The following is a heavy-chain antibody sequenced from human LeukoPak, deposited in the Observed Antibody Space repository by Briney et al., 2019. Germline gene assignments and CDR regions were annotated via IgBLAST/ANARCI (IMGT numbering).Heavy chain of an antibody. Sequence: ASVKVSCKASGYTFTVYYMHWVRQAPGQGLEWMGIINPSGGSTSYAQKFQGRVTMTRDMSTSTVYMELSSLRSEDTAVYYCARPHLPDYGGNSGAHFDYWGQGTWSPSPQ. V-gene: IGHV1-46*01. CDR1: GYTFTVYY. CDR2: INPSGGST. CDR3: ARPHLPDYGGNSGAHFDY. D-gene: IGHD4-23*01. J-gene: IGHJ4*02.